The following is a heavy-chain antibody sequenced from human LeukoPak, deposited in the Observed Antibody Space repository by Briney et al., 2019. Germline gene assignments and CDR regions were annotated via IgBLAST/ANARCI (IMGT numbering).Heavy chain of an antibody. Sequence: GASVKVSCKASGYTFTGYYMHWVRQAPGQGLEWMGWINPNSGGTNYAQKFQGRVTMTRDTSISTAYMELSRLRSDDTAVYYCARGIVVVVAANYGMDVWGQGTTVTVSS. V-gene: IGHV1-2*02. CDR2: INPNSGGT. CDR3: ARGIVVVVAANYGMDV. CDR1: GYTFTGYY. J-gene: IGHJ6*02. D-gene: IGHD2-15*01.